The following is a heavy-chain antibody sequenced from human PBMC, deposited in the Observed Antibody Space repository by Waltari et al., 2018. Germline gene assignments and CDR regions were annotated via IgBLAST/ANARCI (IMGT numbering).Heavy chain of an antibody. D-gene: IGHD1-26*01. CDR1: GFTFSSYA. J-gene: IGHJ5*02. CDR3: AKEGTVGAAFGS. V-gene: IGHV3-30-3*02. Sequence: QVQLVESGGGVVQPGRSLRLSCAASGFTFSSYALHWVRQAPGKGLEWLAFISNDGKYKYHADSVKGRFTISRDKSKNTLDLQMNSLRVEDTAVYYCAKEGTVGAAFGSWGQGTVVTVSS. CDR2: ISNDGKYK.